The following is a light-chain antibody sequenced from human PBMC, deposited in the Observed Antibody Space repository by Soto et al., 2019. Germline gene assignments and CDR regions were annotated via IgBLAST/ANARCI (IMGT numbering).Light chain of an antibody. J-gene: IGKJ3*01. CDR3: QKYSSVPV. V-gene: IGKV1-27*01. CDR2: AAS. CDR1: QDIRNF. Sequence: DIQMTQSPPSLSASVGDRVTITCRASQDIRNFVAWYQQKPGKAPKLLTYAASTLQSGVPSRFSGSGSGTDFTLTINSLQPEDVATYSCQKYSSVPVFGPGTKVKIK.